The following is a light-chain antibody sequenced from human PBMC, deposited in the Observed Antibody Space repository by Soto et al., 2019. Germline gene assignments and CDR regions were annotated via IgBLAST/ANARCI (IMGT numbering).Light chain of an antibody. CDR2: AAS. V-gene: IGKV1-12*01. J-gene: IGKJ3*01. Sequence: IQMTQSPSSVSASIGETVTLTCRASHDVRTWLAWYQQIPGRAPKLLIHAASKLQSGVPCGFSGRSSRPDFTPTISTLQQDVLGTYSCLQRNYLPITFGPGTRVDLK. CDR3: LQRNYLPIT. CDR1: HDVRTW.